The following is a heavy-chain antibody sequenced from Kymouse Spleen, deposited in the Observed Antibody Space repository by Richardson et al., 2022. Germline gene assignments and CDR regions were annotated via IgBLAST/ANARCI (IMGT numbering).Heavy chain of an antibody. CDR1: GFTFSSYG. CDR3: AKDPYDILTGYYPYYYYYGMDV. Sequence: QVQLVESGGGVVQPGRSLRLSCAASGFTFSSYGMHWVRQAPGKGLEWVAVISYDGSNKYYADSVKGRFTISRDNSKNTLYLQMNSLRAEDTAVYYCAKDPYDILTGYYPYYYYYGMDVWGQGTTVTVSS. J-gene: IGHJ6*02. V-gene: IGHV3-30*18. CDR2: ISYDGSNK. D-gene: IGHD3-9*01.